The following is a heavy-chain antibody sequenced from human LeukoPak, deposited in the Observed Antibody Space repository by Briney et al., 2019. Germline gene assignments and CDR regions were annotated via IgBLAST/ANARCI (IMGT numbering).Heavy chain of an antibody. Sequence: GGSLRLSCAASGFTFRSYVMHWVRQAPGKGLEYVSAISSNGGSTYYPNSVKGRFTISRDNSKNTLYLQMGSLRAEDMAIYYCARSKRYCTNGICYTNGGFDHWGQGTLVTVSS. D-gene: IGHD2-8*01. V-gene: IGHV3-64*01. CDR3: ARSKRYCTNGICYTNGGFDH. J-gene: IGHJ4*02. CDR1: GFTFRSYV. CDR2: ISSNGGST.